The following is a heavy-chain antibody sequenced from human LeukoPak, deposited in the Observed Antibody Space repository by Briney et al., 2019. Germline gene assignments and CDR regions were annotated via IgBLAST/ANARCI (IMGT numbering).Heavy chain of an antibody. J-gene: IGHJ5*02. Sequence: PSETLTLTCAVYGGSFSGYYWSWIRQPPGKGLEWIGEINHSGSTNYNPSLKSRVTISVDTSKNQFSLKLSSVTAADTAVYYCARRTLLYYDILTGPRANWFDPWGQGTLVTVSS. D-gene: IGHD3-9*01. CDR1: GGSFSGYY. CDR3: ARRTLLYYDILTGPRANWFDP. CDR2: INHSGST. V-gene: IGHV4-34*01.